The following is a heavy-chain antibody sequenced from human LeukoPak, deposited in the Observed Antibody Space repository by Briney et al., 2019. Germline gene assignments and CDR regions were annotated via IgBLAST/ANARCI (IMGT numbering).Heavy chain of an antibody. J-gene: IGHJ6*03. CDR2: IYPGDSDT. CDR3: ARRFGGTGTPAYYYYYMDV. Sequence: PGESLKISRKGSGYSFTSYWSGWVRQMPGKNLEWVGIIYPGDSDTRYSPSFHGPITLSAAKTITTASLQWSSLKASDTAMYYCARRFGGTGTPAYYYYYMDVWGKGTTVTVSS. D-gene: IGHD1-1*01. CDR1: GYSFTSYW. V-gene: IGHV5-51*01.